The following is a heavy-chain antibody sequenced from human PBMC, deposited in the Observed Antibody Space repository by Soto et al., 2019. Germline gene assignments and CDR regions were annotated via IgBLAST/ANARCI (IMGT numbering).Heavy chain of an antibody. Sequence: LSLTCTVSGGSISSYYWSWIRQPPGKGLEWIGYIYYSGSTNYNPSLKSRVTISVDTSKNQFSLKLSSVTAADTAVYYCARHSRVAAATKYYCDYWGQGTLVTVSS. D-gene: IGHD2-21*01. CDR3: ARHSRVAAATKYYCDY. CDR1: GGSISSYY. CDR2: IYYSGST. V-gene: IGHV4-59*08. J-gene: IGHJ4*02.